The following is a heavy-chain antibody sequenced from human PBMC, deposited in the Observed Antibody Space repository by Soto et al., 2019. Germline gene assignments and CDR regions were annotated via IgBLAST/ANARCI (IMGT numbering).Heavy chain of an antibody. CDR2: IWYDGSNK. V-gene: IGHV3-33*01. Sequence: PGGSLRLSCAASGFMFRSYGMHWIRQAPGKGLEWVAIIWYDGSNKYYPDSVKGRFTISRDNSQNTVYLQMDSLRVEDTAVYYCARDPGDYYFDYWGQGILVTVSS. CDR3: ARDPGDYYFDY. D-gene: IGHD4-17*01. CDR1: GFMFRSYG. J-gene: IGHJ4*02.